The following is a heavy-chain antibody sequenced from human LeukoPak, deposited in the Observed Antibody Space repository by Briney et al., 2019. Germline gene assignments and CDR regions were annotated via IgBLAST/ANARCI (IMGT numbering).Heavy chain of an antibody. V-gene: IGHV3-21*04. CDR1: GFTFSSYS. Sequence: GGSLRLSCAASGFTFSSYSMNWVRQAPGKGLEWVSSISSSSSYIYYADSVKGRFTISRDNAKNSLYLQMNSLRAEDTAVYYCARVRRSIAENWFDPWGQGTLVTVSS. CDR3: ARVRRSIAENWFDP. J-gene: IGHJ5*02. D-gene: IGHD6-6*01. CDR2: ISSSSSYI.